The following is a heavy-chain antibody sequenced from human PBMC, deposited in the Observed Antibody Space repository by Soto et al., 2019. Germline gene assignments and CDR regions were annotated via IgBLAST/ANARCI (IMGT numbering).Heavy chain of an antibody. CDR3: ARTSLYGDYAFDY. J-gene: IGHJ4*02. Sequence: SETLSLTCTVSGGSISSSSYYWGWIRQPPGKGLEWIGSIYYIGSTYYNPSLKSRVTISVDTSKNQFSLKLSSVTAADTAVYYCARTSLYGDYAFDYWGQGTLVTVSS. D-gene: IGHD4-17*01. V-gene: IGHV4-39*01. CDR1: GGSISSSSYY. CDR2: IYYIGST.